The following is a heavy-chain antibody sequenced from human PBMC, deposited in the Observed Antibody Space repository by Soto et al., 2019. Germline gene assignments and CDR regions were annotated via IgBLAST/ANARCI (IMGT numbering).Heavy chain of an antibody. J-gene: IGHJ4*01. V-gene: IGHV4-38-2*02. CDR3: ARVLSLGSTWYFDY. D-gene: IGHD6-13*01. CDR2: SRHGGGT. Sequence: SESLSLTCTASASSITDASYWGWIRQPPGKGLEWIVSSRHGGGTYYNPSLKSRVTISVDTSKNQLSLKLTSVAAADAAVYYCARVLSLGSTWYFDYWGHGTKVTVSS. CDR1: ASSITDASY.